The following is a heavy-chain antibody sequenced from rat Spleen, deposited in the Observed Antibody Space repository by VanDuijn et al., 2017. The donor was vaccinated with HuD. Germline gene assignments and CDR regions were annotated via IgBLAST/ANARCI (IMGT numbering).Heavy chain of an antibody. D-gene: IGHD1-6*01. V-gene: IGHV5-19*01. CDR3: ARRPYTLYYFDY. J-gene: IGHJ2*01. Sequence: EVQLVESGGGLVQPGRSLKLSCAASGFTLSDYVMHWIRQAPTKGLEWVTSISPSGATTNYRDSVKGRFTISRDNAKSTLYLQMDSLRSEDTATYYCARRPYTLYYFDYWGQGVMVTVSS. CDR1: GFTLSDYV. CDR2: ISPSGATT.